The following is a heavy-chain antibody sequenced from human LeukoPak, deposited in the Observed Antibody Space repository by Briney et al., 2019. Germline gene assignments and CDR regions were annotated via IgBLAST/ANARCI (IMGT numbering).Heavy chain of an antibody. D-gene: IGHD3-10*01. V-gene: IGHV4-38-2*01. CDR2: IYHTGST. J-gene: IGHJ4*02. Sequence: SETLSLTCGVSGYSISRGYYWARLRQPPGKGLEWIGTIYHTGSTYYTPSLGSRVTISVDTSKNEFSLNLNSVTAADTAVYYCARAGWIITSGIDYWGQGALVTVSS. CDR3: ARAGWIITSGIDY. CDR1: GYSISRGYY.